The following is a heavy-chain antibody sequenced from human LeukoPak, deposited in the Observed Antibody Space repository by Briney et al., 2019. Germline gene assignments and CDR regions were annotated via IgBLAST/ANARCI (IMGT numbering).Heavy chain of an antibody. CDR2: VNSDGSYT. V-gene: IGHV3-74*01. CDR3: ARHQPLDY. CDR1: GFTFNSYW. Sequence: GGSLRLSCAASGFTFNSYWMHWARQAPGKGLVWVSRVNSDGSYTSFADSVKGRFTISRDNAKNTLYLQMNSLRAEDTAVYYCARHQPLDYWGPGTLVTVSS. J-gene: IGHJ4*02.